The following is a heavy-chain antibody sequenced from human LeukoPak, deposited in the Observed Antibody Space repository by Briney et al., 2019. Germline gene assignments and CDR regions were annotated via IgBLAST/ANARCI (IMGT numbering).Heavy chain of an antibody. CDR3: AAVGYGDPADY. Sequence: ASVKVSCKASGGTFSSYAISWVRQAPGQGLEWMGGIIPIFGTANYAQKFQGRVTITADKSTSTAYMELSSLRSEDTAVYYCAAVGYGDPADYWGQGTLVTVSS. J-gene: IGHJ4*02. CDR2: IIPIFGTA. D-gene: IGHD5-12*01. CDR1: GGTFSSYA. V-gene: IGHV1-69*06.